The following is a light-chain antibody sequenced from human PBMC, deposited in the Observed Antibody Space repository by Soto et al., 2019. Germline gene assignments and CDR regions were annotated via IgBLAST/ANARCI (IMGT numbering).Light chain of an antibody. Sequence: DIVMTQSPLSLPVTPGEPASISCRSSQSLLHSNGYNYLDWYLQKPGQSPQLLIYLGSNRASGVPDRFSGSGSGTDFTLKISRVEAEDVGVYYCMQALQTPIFTFGPGTKV. CDR3: MQALQTPIFT. CDR2: LGS. CDR1: QSLLHSNGYNY. V-gene: IGKV2-28*01. J-gene: IGKJ3*01.